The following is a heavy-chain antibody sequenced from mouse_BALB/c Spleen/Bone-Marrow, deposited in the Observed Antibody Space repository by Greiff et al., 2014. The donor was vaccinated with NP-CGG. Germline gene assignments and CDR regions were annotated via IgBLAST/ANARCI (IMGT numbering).Heavy chain of an antibody. CDR2: INPSDGRT. D-gene: IGHD3-2*01. J-gene: IGHJ2*01. CDR1: GYTFTTYW. V-gene: IGHV1S81*02. CDR3: ARRDSSGYLFDY. Sequence: QVQLQQSGAELVRPGASVKLSCKASGYTFTTYWMHWVKQRPGQGLEWIGEINPSDGRTNYSEKFKSKATLTVDKSSNTAYVQLSSLTSEDSAVYYCARRDSSGYLFDYWGQGTTLTVSS.